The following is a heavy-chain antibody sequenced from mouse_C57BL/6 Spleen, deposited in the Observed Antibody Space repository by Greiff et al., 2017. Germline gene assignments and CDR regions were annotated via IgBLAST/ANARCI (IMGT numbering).Heavy chain of an antibody. D-gene: IGHD1-1*01. Sequence: VQGVESGAELVRPGASVTLSCKASGYTFTDYEMHWVKQTPVHGLEWIGAIDPETGGTAYNQKFKGKAILTADNSSSTAYMELRSLTSEDSAVYYCTRSFITTVVATDFDYWGQGTTLTVSS. J-gene: IGHJ2*01. CDR2: IDPETGGT. CDR3: TRSFITTVVATDFDY. CDR1: GYTFTDYE. V-gene: IGHV1-15*01.